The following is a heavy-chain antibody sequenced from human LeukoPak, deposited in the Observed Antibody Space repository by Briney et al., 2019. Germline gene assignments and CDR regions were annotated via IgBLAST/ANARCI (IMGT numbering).Heavy chain of an antibody. Sequence: GGSLRLSCAASGFTFSDYTMNWVRQAPGKGLEWVSSISSSSSYIYYTDSVKGRFTISRDNAKNSLYLQMNSLRAEDTAVYYCASSLASHSSSWYGGSAFDIWGQGTMVTVSS. D-gene: IGHD6-13*01. CDR3: ASSLASHSSSWYGGSAFDI. CDR1: GFTFSDYT. V-gene: IGHV3-21*01. J-gene: IGHJ3*02. CDR2: ISSSSSYI.